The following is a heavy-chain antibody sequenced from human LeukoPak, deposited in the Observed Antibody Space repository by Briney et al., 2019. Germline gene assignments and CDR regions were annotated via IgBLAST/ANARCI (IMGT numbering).Heavy chain of an antibody. CDR2: IGTAGDI. Sequence: GGSLRLSCAASGFTFSTYDMHWVRQPTGKGLEWVSGIGTAGDIYYAGSVKGRFTISRENAKNSLYLQMNSLRAGDTAVYYCARDRGRYHMDVWGKGTTVTISS. CDR1: GFTFSTYD. V-gene: IGHV3-13*01. CDR3: ARDRGRYHMDV. D-gene: IGHD6-25*01. J-gene: IGHJ6*03.